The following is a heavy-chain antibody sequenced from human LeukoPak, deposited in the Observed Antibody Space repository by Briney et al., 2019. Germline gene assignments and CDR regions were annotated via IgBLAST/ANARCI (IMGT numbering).Heavy chain of an antibody. CDR1: GFTFSSHA. V-gene: IGHV3-48*03. D-gene: IGHD3-3*01. Sequence: GGSLRLSCAASGFTFSSHAMSWVRQAPGKGLEWVSYISSSGSTIYYADSVKGRFTISRDNAKNSLYLQMNSLRAEDTAVYYCAREVGVVRYYYYGMDVWGQGTTVTVSS. J-gene: IGHJ6*02. CDR2: ISSSGSTI. CDR3: AREVGVVRYYYYGMDV.